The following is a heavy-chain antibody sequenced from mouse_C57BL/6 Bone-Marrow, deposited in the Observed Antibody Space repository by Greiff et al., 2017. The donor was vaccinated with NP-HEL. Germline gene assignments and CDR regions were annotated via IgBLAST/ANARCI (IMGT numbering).Heavy chain of an antibody. J-gene: IGHJ2*01. Sequence: VQLQQSVAELVKPGASVKMSCTASGYTFTSYWITWVKQRPGQGLEWIGDIYPGSGSTNYNEKFKSKATLTVDTSSSTAYMQLSSLTSEDSAVYYCARITTVVATDWGQGTTLTVSS. CDR2: IYPGSGST. CDR1: GYTFTSYW. CDR3: ARITTVVATD. D-gene: IGHD1-1*01. V-gene: IGHV1-55*01.